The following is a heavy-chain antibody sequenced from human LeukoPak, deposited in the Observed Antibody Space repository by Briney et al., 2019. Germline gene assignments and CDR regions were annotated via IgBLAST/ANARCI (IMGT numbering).Heavy chain of an antibody. CDR1: GFTVSNNY. CDR3: ARGNDYGNYPLGY. V-gene: IGHV4-30-4*08. CDR2: KYYTGST. J-gene: IGHJ4*02. Sequence: LRLSCAASGFTVSNNYMSWVRQAPGKGLEWIGYKYYTGSTYYNPSLKSRATISVDTSKNHFSLKLISVTAADTAVYYCARGNDYGNYPLGYWGQGTLVTVSS. D-gene: IGHD3-3*01.